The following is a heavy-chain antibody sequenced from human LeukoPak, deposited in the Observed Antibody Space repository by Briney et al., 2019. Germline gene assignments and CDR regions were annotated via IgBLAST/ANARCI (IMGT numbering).Heavy chain of an antibody. J-gene: IGHJ6*03. V-gene: IGHV1-2*02. D-gene: IGHD3-10*01. CDR1: GYTFTGYY. CDR2: INPNSGGT. CDR3: ARGSMVRGVIIHYYYYYMDV. Sequence: VASVKVSYKASGYTFTGYYMHWVRQAPGQGLEWMGWINPNSGGTNYAQKLQGRVTMTTDTSTSTAYMELRSLRSDDTAVYYCARGSMVRGVIIHYYYYYMDVWGKGTTVTVSS.